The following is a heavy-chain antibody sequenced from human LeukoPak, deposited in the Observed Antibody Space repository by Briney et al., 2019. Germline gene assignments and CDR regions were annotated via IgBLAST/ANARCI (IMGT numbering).Heavy chain of an antibody. CDR2: ISSSSSTI. CDR3: ARGGSSARNFDY. CDR1: GFTFSSYS. V-gene: IGHV3-48*04. J-gene: IGHJ4*02. D-gene: IGHD6-6*01. Sequence: GGSLRLSCSASGFTFSSYSMNWVRQAPGKGLEWVSYISSSSSTIDYADSVKGRFTISRDNATNSLYLQMNSLRAEDTAVYYCARGGSSARNFDYWGQGTLVTVSS.